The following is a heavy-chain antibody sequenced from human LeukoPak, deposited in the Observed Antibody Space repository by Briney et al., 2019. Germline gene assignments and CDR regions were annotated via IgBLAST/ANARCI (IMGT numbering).Heavy chain of an antibody. J-gene: IGHJ4*02. CDR2: INSDGSST. CDR1: GFTFSSYW. D-gene: IGHD1-26*01. CDR3: ARGLGRGATVF. V-gene: IGHV3-74*01. Sequence: PGGSLRLSCAASGFTFSSYWMHWVRQAPGKGLVWVSRINSDGSSTSYADSVKGRFTISRDNAKNTLYLQMNGLRAEDTAVYYCARGLGRGATVFWGQGTLVTVSS.